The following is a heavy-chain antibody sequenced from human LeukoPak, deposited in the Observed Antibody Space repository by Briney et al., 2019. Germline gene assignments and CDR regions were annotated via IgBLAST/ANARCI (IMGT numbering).Heavy chain of an antibody. D-gene: IGHD3-22*01. CDR2: ISGSGGTT. V-gene: IGHV3-23*01. CDR1: GFTFSSYG. CDR3: VRVANHYDTSGPSFWFDP. J-gene: IGHJ5*02. Sequence: GGSLRLSCAASGFTFSSYGMSWVRQAPGKGLEWVSFISGSGGTTYYADSVKGRFTISRDNAKNSLYLQMNSLRGEDTAVYYCVRVANHYDTSGPSFWFDPWGQGTLVTVSS.